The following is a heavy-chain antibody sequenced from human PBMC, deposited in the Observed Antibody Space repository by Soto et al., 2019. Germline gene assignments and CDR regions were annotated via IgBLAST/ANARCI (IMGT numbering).Heavy chain of an antibody. CDR1: GGSISSGGYY. D-gene: IGHD3-16*01. V-gene: IGHV4-31*03. J-gene: IGHJ6*03. CDR2: IYYSGST. Sequence: SETLSLTCTVSGGSISSGGYYWSWIRQHPGKGLEWIGYIYYSGSTYYNPSLKSRVTISVDTSKNQFSLKLSSVTAADTAVYYCAREVSADDSFPYDYIWGSGVYYMDVWGKGTTVTVSS. CDR3: AREVSADDSFPYDYIWGSGVYYMDV.